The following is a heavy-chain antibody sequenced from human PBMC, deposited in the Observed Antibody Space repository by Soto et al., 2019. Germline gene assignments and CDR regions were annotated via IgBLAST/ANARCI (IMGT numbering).Heavy chain of an antibody. CDR2: IYSDGST. CDR3: ARERYFDSSGRYYYYYYGMDV. V-gene: IGHV3-53*01. D-gene: IGHD3-22*01. CDR1: GLDVSLNY. Sequence: EVQLVESGGGLIQPGGSLRLSCEASGLDVSLNYMSWVRQAPGKGLEWVSIIYSDGSTYYAGSVKGRFTISRDNSKNTLHLQMNGLRAEDTAVYYCARERYFDSSGRYYYYYYGMDVWGQGTTVTVSS. J-gene: IGHJ6*02.